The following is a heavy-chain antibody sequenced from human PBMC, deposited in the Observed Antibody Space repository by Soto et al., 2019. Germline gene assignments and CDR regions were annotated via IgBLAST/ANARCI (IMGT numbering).Heavy chain of an antibody. CDR1: GDTFSRYA. J-gene: IGHJ6*02. Sequence: QVHLVQSGAEVKKPGSSVKVSCTASGDTFSRYAISWVRQAPGQGLEWMGGIIPTFGTPNYAQKFQGRVTIIADESTSTVYMEVSSLTSEDTAMYYCARVAYGDYGVDVWGQGTTVTVSS. CDR2: IIPTFGTP. V-gene: IGHV1-69*01. CDR3: ARVAYGDYGVDV. D-gene: IGHD4-17*01.